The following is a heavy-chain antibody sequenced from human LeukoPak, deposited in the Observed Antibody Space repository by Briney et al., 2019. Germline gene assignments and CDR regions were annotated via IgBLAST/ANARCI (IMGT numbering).Heavy chain of an antibody. CDR1: GYTFTSYG. V-gene: IGHV1-18*01. Sequence: ASVKVSCKASGYTFTSYGISWVRQAPGQGLEWMGWISAYNSNTHYAQKLQGRVTMTTDTSTSTAYMELRSLRSDDSAVYYCARGFPPRRYYDSSGYYSYYFDYWGQGTLVTASS. D-gene: IGHD3-22*01. CDR3: ARGFPPRRYYDSSGYYSYYFDY. J-gene: IGHJ4*02. CDR2: ISAYNSNT.